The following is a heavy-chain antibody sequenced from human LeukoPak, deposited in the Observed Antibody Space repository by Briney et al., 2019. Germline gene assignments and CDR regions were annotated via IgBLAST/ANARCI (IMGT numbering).Heavy chain of an antibody. Sequence: SQTLSLTCTVSGGSISSGGYYWSWIRQHPGKGLEWIGYIYYSGSTYYNPSLKSRVTISVDTSKNQFSLKLSSVTAADTAVYYCARECYGDLYYCDYGGQGTPVTVSS. J-gene: IGHJ4*02. CDR1: GGSISSGGYY. D-gene: IGHD4-17*01. CDR3: ARECYGDLYYCDY. V-gene: IGHV4-31*03. CDR2: IYYSGST.